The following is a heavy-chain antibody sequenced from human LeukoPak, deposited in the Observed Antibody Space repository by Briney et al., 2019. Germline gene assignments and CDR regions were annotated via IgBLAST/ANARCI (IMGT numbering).Heavy chain of an antibody. Sequence: GGSLRLSCAASGFTFSSYSMNWVRQAPGKGLEWVSSISSSSSYIYYADSVKGRFTISRDNAKNSLYLQMNSLRAEDTAVYYXXXXXXXXXXXXXYRAYYYYYMDVWGKGTTVTVSS. CDR2: ISSSSSYI. CDR1: GFTFSSYS. CDR3: XXXXXXXXXXXXYRAYYYYYMDV. J-gene: IGHJ6*03. V-gene: IGHV3-21*01.